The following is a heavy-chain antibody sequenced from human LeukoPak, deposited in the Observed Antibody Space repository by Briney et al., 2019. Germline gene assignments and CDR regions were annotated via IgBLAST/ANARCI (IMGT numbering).Heavy chain of an antibody. V-gene: IGHV4-34*01. D-gene: IGHD6-19*01. Sequence: SETLSLTCAVYGGSFSGYYWSWIRQPPGKGLEWIGEINHSGSTNYNPSLKSRVTISVDTSKNQFSLKVSSVSAADTGVYYCARAPEFSSGWLLDCWGQGSLVTVPS. J-gene: IGHJ4*02. CDR1: GGSFSGYY. CDR3: ARAPEFSSGWLLDC. CDR2: INHSGST.